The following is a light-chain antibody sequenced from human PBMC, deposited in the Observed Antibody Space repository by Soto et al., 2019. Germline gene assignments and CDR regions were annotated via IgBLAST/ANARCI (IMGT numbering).Light chain of an antibody. J-gene: IGLJ3*02. CDR1: SSNIGNNY. Sequence: QSVLTQPPSVSAAPGQKVTISCSGSSSNIGNNYVSWYQQLPGTAPKLLIYDNNKRPSGIPDRFSGSKSGTSATLGITGLQTGDEADYYCGTWDSSGCWVFGGGTKLTVL. CDR3: GTWDSSGCWV. V-gene: IGLV1-51*01. CDR2: DNN.